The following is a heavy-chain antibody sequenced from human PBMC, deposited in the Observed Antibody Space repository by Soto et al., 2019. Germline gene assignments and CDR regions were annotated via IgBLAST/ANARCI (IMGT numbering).Heavy chain of an antibody. V-gene: IGHV1-18*01. CDR2: ISAYNGNT. Sequence: XSVKVSFKASGYTFSSYGITLLRQAPGQGLEWMGWISAYNGNTNYAQKLQGRVTMTTDTSTSTAYMELRSLRFDDTAVYYCARDATESFDYWGQGTLVTVSS. CDR3: ARDATESFDY. J-gene: IGHJ4*02. CDR1: GYTFSSYG.